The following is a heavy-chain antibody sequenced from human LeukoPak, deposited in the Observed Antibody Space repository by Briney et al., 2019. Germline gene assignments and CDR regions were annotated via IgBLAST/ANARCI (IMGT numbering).Heavy chain of an antibody. J-gene: IGHJ5*02. CDR1: GFSVSSNY. V-gene: IGHV3-53*01. Sequence: GGSLRLSCGASGFSVSSNYMSWVRQAPGKGLEWVSVIFSGGSTYYADSVKGRFTISRDNSKNTLYLQMNSLRAEDTAIYYCARVHPEYGDYGWFDPWGQGTLVTVSS. D-gene: IGHD4-17*01. CDR2: IFSGGST. CDR3: ARVHPEYGDYGWFDP.